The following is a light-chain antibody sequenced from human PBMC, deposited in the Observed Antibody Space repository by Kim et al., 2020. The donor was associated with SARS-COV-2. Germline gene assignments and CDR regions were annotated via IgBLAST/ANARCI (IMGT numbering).Light chain of an antibody. CDR3: QQRSNWPRT. Sequence: EIVLTQSPATLSLSPGQRATLSCRASQSVSSYLAWFQQKPGQAPRLLISDASNRATGIPARFSGSGSGTDFTLTISSLEPEDSAVYYCQQRSNWPRTFGGGTKLEI. J-gene: IGKJ4*01. CDR1: QSVSSY. CDR2: DAS. V-gene: IGKV3-11*01.